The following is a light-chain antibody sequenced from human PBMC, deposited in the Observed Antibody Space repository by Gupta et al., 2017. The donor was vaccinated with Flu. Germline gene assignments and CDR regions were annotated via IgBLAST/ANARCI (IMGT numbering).Light chain of an antibody. CDR3: AAWDDSLNAWV. V-gene: IGLV1-47*01. CDR2: ANN. J-gene: IGLJ3*02. Sequence: RVTISCSGSSSNSGDNPIYWYQQLPGAAPKLLIYANNQRPSGVPDRFSGSKSGTSASLAISGLRSEDEADYYCAAWDDSLNAWVFGGGTKLTVL. CDR1: SSNSGDNP.